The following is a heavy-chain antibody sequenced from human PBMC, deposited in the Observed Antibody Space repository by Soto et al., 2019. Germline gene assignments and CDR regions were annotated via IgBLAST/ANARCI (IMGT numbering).Heavy chain of an antibody. J-gene: IGHJ5*02. D-gene: IGHD6-13*01. CDR1: GFTFSDYY. Sequence: LRLSCAASGFTFSDYYMSWIRQAPGKGLEWVSYISSSGSTIYYADSVKGRFTISRDNAKNSLYLQMNSLRAEDTAVYYCARDLKQQLVLNWFDPWGQGTLVTVSS. V-gene: IGHV3-11*01. CDR3: ARDLKQQLVLNWFDP. CDR2: ISSSGSTI.